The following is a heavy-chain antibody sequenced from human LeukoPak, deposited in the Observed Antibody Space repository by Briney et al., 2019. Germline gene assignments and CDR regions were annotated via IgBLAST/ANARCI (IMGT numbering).Heavy chain of an antibody. CDR1: GCSLSISGVG. V-gene: IGHV2-5*02. D-gene: IGHD1-26*01. CDR2: IYWDDDK. J-gene: IGHJ4*02. Sequence: SGPTLVNPTQTLTLTCTFSGCSLSISGVGVGWIRQPPGKALEWLALIYWDDDKRYSPSLKSRLTITKDTSKNQVVLTMTNMDPVDTATYYCAHRSSGGSFTGYFDYWGQGTLATVSS. CDR3: AHRSSGGSFTGYFDY.